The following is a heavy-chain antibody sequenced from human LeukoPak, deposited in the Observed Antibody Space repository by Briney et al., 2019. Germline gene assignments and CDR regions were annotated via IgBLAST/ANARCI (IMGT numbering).Heavy chain of an antibody. D-gene: IGHD3-10*01. CDR2: ISASGDRT. Sequence: PGGSLILSYAASGFTFSSYAMSWVRQAPGRGLEWVSAISASGDRTYYADSVKGRFTISRDNSKNTLYLQMNSLRAEDTAVYSCAKNGEVLSWFDPWGQGTLVTVSS. CDR1: GFTFSSYA. CDR3: AKNGEVLSWFDP. V-gene: IGHV3-23*01. J-gene: IGHJ5*02.